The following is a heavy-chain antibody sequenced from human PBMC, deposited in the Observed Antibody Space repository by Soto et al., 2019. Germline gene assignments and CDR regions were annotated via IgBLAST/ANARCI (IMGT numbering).Heavy chain of an antibody. V-gene: IGHV6-1*01. CDR1: GDSVSSNSGA. CDR3: VRQYRDSQYYSGLDV. J-gene: IGHJ6*02. Sequence: SQTLSLTSAISGDSVSSNSGAWNWIRQSPSRGLEWLGRTYYRSHWYNDFAVSVKSRVTIDPDTSKNQFSLQLNSVTPEDTAVYYCVRQYRDSQYYSGLDVWGQGTTVTVSS. D-gene: IGHD6-6*01. CDR2: TYYRSHWYN.